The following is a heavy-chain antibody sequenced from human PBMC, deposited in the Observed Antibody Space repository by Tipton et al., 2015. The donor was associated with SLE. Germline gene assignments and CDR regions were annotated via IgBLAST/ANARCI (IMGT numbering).Heavy chain of an antibody. Sequence: LRLSCTVSGGSISSSNYYWGWIRQPPGKGLEWIGSIYYSGSTYYNPSLKSRVSISVDKSNNQFFLNLHSVTAADTAVYYCARGGASVLIRNCYFDYWGQGSLVPVSS. J-gene: IGHJ4*01. CDR2: IYYSGST. D-gene: IGHD2-8*01. V-gene: IGHV4-39*07. CDR3: ARGGASVLIRNCYFDY. CDR1: GGSISSSNYY.